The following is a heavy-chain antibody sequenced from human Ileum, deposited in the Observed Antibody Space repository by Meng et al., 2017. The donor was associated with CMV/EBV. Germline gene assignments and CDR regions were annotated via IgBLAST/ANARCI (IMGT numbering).Heavy chain of an antibody. CDR1: GFTFGNYA. D-gene: IGHD2-2*01. CDR2: IGGSGDNI. J-gene: IGHJ4*02. CDR3: ARTPDLRTCISVSASCSRIDY. Sequence: GGSLRLSCAASGFTFGNYAVSWLRRAPGKGLDWVSTIGGSGDNIYYAGSVRGRFTISRDNSKNTLFLQMNSLRAEDTAVYYCARTPDLRTCISVSASCSRIDYWGQGALVTVSS. V-gene: IGHV3-23*01.